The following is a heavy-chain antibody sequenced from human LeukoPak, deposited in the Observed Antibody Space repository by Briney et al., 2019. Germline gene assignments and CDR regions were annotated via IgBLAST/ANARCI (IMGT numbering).Heavy chain of an antibody. D-gene: IGHD5-18*01. Sequence: SETVSLTCTVSGGSMNTYYWTWLRQPAGKRLEWLGRMYHSGTTNYNSPLYNPSLSSRVTMSVDGAKNQFSLRLKSVTTADTAIYFCARERDHGYSYGLVLASWGQGSLVTVSS. V-gene: IGHV4-4*07. CDR1: GGSMNTYY. J-gene: IGHJ4*02. CDR2: MYHSGTT. CDR3: ARERDHGYSYGLVLAS.